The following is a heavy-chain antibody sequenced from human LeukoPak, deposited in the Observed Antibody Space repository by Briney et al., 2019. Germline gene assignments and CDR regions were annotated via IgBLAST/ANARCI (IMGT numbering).Heavy chain of an antibody. CDR2: IYYSGST. Sequence: SETLSLTCTVSGGSISSYYWSWIRQPPGKGLEWIGYIYYSGSTNYNPSLKSRVTISVDTSKNQFSLKLSSVTAADTAVYHCARDRIAAAGTYYYYGMDVWGKGTTVTVSS. D-gene: IGHD6-13*01. CDR1: GGSISSYY. J-gene: IGHJ6*04. V-gene: IGHV4-59*01. CDR3: ARDRIAAAGTYYYYGMDV.